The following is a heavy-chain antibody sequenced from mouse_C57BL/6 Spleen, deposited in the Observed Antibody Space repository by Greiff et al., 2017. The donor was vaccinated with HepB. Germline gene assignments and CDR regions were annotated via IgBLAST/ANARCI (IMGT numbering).Heavy chain of an antibody. V-gene: IGHV3-6*01. Sequence: EVKLVESGPGLVKPSQSLSLTCSVTGYSITSGYYWNWIRQFPGNKLEWMGYISYDGSNNYNPSLKNRISITRDTSKNQFFLKLNSVTTEDTATYYCARDYYGSTVPFAYWGQGTLVTVSA. J-gene: IGHJ3*01. CDR2: ISYDGSN. CDR1: GYSITSGYY. D-gene: IGHD1-1*01. CDR3: ARDYYGSTVPFAY.